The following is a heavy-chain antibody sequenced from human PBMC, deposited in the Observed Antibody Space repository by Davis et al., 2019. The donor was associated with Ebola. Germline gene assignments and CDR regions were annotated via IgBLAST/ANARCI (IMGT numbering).Heavy chain of an antibody. J-gene: IGHJ4*02. CDR3: AKADPQQYFDY. Sequence: GGSLRLSCAASGFVFSSYVMSWVRRAPGKGLEWVSTLGLSADTYYADSVKGRFTISRDNSKNTLSLQMNSLRAEDTALYYCAKADPQQYFDYWGQGTLVTVSS. CDR1: GFVFSSYV. CDR2: LGLSADT. V-gene: IGHV3-23*01.